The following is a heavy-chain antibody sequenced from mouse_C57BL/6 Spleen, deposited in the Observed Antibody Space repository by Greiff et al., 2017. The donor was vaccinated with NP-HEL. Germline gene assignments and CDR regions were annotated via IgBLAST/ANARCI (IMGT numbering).Heavy chain of an antibody. D-gene: IGHD1-1*01. J-gene: IGHJ2*01. CDR2: ISSGSSTI. V-gene: IGHV5-17*01. Sequence: EVMLVESGGGLVKPGGSLKLSCAASGFTFSDYGMHWVRQAPEKGLEWVAYISSGSSTIYYADTVKGRFTISRDNAKNTLFLQMTSLRSEDTAMYYCARPPLYYGSSSYYFDYWGQGTTLTVSS. CDR1: GFTFSDYG. CDR3: ARPPLYYGSSSYYFDY.